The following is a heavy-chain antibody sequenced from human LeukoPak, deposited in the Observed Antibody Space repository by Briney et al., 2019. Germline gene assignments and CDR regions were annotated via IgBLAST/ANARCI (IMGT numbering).Heavy chain of an antibody. CDR3: ARLGLEVGGPNWFDP. J-gene: IGHJ5*02. CDR2: IKRDGSQK. V-gene: IGHV3-7*01. Sequence: GGSLRLSCAAPGFSFSSNWMGWVRQAPGKGLEWVAHIKRDGSQKYYLDSVKGRFTISRDNAKNSLYLQMNSLRVEDTAVYYCARLGLEVGGPNWFDPWGQGTLVSVSS. CDR1: GFSFSSNW. D-gene: IGHD1-1*01.